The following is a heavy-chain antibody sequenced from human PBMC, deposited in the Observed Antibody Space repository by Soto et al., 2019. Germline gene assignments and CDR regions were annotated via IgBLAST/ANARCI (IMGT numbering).Heavy chain of an antibody. CDR2: INAGNGST. J-gene: IGHJ4*02. D-gene: IGHD4-17*01. CDR3: ASESYGGEFAY. Sequence: ASVKVSCKASGYTFTSYAMHWVRQAPGQRLEWMGWINAGNGSTKYSQKFQGRVTITRDTSASTAYMELSSLRSEDTAVYYCASESYGGEFAYWGQGTLVTVSS. V-gene: IGHV1-3*01. CDR1: GYTFTSYA.